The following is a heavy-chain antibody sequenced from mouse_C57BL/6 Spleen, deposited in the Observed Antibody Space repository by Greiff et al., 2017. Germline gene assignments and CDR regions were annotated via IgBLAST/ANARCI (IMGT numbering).Heavy chain of an antibody. CDR3: ARSGGNYYVEY. V-gene: IGHV1-64*01. CDR1: GYTFTSYW. CDR2: IHPNSGST. D-gene: IGHD2-1*01. J-gene: IGHJ2*01. Sequence: QVQLQQPGAELVKPGASVKLSCKASGYTFTSYWMHWVKQRPGQGLEWIGMIHPNSGSTNYNEKFKSKATLTVDKSSSTAYMQLSSLTSEDSAVYYCARSGGNYYVEYWGQGTTLTVSS.